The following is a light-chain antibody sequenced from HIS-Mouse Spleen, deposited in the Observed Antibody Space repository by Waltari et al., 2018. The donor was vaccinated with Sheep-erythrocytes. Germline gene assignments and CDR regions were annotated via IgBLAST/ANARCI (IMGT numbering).Light chain of an antibody. CDR3: CSYAGSYNHV. V-gene: IGLV2-11*01. CDR1: RSDVCGYNY. Sequence: QSALTQPRSVSGSPGQSVPISCPGTRSDVCGYNYVSWYQQHPGKAPKLMLYDVSKRPSGVPDRFSGSKSGNTASLTISGLQAEDEADFYCCSYAGSYNHVFATGTKVTVL. J-gene: IGLJ1*01. CDR2: DVS.